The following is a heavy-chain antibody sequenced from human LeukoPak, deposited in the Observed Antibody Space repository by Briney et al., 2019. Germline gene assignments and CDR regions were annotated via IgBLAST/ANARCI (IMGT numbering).Heavy chain of an antibody. Sequence: SGGSLRLSCAASGFTFSSYAMSLVRQAPGKGLEWVSAISGSGGSTYYADSVKGRFTISRDNSKNTLYLQMNSLRAEDTAVYYCAKDSYGGNPGYFDYWGQGTLVTVSS. D-gene: IGHD4-23*01. V-gene: IGHV3-23*01. CDR2: ISGSGGST. J-gene: IGHJ4*02. CDR1: GFTFSSYA. CDR3: AKDSYGGNPGYFDY.